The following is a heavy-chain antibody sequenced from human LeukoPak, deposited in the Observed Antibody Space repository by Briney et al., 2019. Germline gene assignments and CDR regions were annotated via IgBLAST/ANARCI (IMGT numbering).Heavy chain of an antibody. Sequence: SETLSLTCAVSGGSFSGYYWSWIRQPPGKGLEWIGEINHSGSTNYNPSLKSRVTISVDTSKNQFSLKLSSVTAADTAVYYCARGYYYDSSGYYWKWGQGTLVTVSS. CDR2: INHSGST. CDR3: ARGYYYDSSGYYWK. V-gene: IGHV4-34*01. CDR1: GGSFSGYY. D-gene: IGHD3-22*01. J-gene: IGHJ4*02.